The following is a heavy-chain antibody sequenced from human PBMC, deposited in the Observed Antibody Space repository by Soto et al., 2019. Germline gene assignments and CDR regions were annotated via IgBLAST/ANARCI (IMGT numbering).Heavy chain of an antibody. CDR3: AKGVVVPTYYYYGMDV. CDR2: ISGSGGST. Sequence: EVQLLESGGGLVQPGGSLRLSCAASGFTFSSYAMSWVRQAPGKGLEWVSAISGSGGSTYYADSVKGRFTISRDNSKNTLYLQMNSLRAEDTAVYYCAKGVVVPTYYYYGMDVWGQGTTVTVSS. J-gene: IGHJ6*02. V-gene: IGHV3-23*01. D-gene: IGHD2-2*01. CDR1: GFTFSSYA.